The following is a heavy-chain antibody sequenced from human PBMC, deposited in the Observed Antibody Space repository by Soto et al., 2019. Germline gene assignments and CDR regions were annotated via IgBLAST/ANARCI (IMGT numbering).Heavy chain of an antibody. V-gene: IGHV3-30-3*01. CDR2: ISYDGSNK. CDR1: GFTFSSYA. D-gene: IGHD6-6*01. CDR3: ARGAGAARPCWYFDL. J-gene: IGHJ2*01. Sequence: QVQLVESGGGVVQPGRSLRLSCAASGFTFSSYAMHWVRQAPGKGLEWVAVISYDGSNKYYADSVKGRFTISRDNSKHTQYLQMNSLRAEDTAVYYCARGAGAARPCWYFDLRGRGTLVTVSS.